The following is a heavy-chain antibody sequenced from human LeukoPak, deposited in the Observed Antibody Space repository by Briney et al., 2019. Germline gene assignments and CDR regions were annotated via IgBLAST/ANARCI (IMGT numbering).Heavy chain of an antibody. CDR3: ARGGAYGDYGNWFDP. CDR1: GGSISSYY. D-gene: IGHD4-17*01. V-gene: IGHV4-59*01. CDR2: IYYSGST. J-gene: IGHJ5*02. Sequence: PSETLSLTCTVSGGSISSYYWSWIRQPPGKGLEWIGYIYYSGSTNYNPSLKSRVTISVDTSKNQFSLKLSSVTAADTAVYYCARGGAYGDYGNWFDPWGQEPWSPSPQ.